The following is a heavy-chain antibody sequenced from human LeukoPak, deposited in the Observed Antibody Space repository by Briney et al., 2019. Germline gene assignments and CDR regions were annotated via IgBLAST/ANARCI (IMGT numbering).Heavy chain of an antibody. V-gene: IGHV1-24*01. D-gene: IGHD3-22*01. Sequence: ASVKVSCKVSGYTLTELSMHWVRQAPGKGLEWMGGFDPEDGETIYAQKFQGRVTMTEDTSTDTAYMELSSLRSEDTAVYYCATNGNLITMIWIRAFDIWGQGTMVTVSS. CDR1: GYTLTELS. CDR2: FDPEDGET. J-gene: IGHJ3*02. CDR3: ATNGNLITMIWIRAFDI.